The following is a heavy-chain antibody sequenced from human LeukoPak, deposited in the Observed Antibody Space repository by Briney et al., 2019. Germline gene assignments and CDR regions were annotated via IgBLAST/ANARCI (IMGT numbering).Heavy chain of an antibody. CDR3: ARNRVSFDY. D-gene: IGHD1-14*01. CDR2: IYYSGST. Sequence: PSETLSLTCTVSGGSISSYYWSWIRQPPGKGLEWIGYIYYSGSTNYNPSPKSRVTISVDTSKNQFSLKLSSVTAADTAVYYCARNRVSFDYWGQGTLVTVSS. J-gene: IGHJ4*02. V-gene: IGHV4-59*08. CDR1: GGSISSYY.